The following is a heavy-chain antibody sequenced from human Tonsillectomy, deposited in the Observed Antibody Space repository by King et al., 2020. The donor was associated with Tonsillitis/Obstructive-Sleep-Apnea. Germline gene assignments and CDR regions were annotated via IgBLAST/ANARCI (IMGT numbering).Heavy chain of an antibody. CDR3: ARRIGYCSGGRCYSLWFDP. CDR1: GGSISINSYY. V-gene: IGHV4-39*01. CDR2: IVYSGST. Sequence: QLQESGPGLVKPSETLSLTCTVSGGSISINSYYWGWIRQPPGKGLEWIGGIVYSGSTYYNPSLKSRVTISVDTSKNQFSLKLSSVTAADTPVYYCARRIGYCSGGRCYSLWFDPWGQGTLVTVSS. J-gene: IGHJ5*02. D-gene: IGHD2-15*01.